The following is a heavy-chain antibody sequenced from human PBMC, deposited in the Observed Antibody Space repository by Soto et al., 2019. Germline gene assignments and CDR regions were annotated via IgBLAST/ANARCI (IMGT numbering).Heavy chain of an antibody. V-gene: IGHV1-46*01. CDR3: ALTAFDF. CDR2: INLSGGST. CDR1: GSPLTRYY. J-gene: IGHJ3*01. Sequence: APVEVASKASGSPLTRYYMHLVRQAPGQGLEWMGIINLSGGSTGYAQKFQGRVTMTSATSTTTVYMEVSSLRSEDTAVYYCALTAFDFWGQGTRVT.